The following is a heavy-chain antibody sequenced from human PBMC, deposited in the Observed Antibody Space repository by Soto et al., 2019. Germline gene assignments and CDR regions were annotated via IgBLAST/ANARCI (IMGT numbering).Heavy chain of an antibody. J-gene: IGHJ6*02. Sequence: EVQLLESGGGLVQPGGSLRLSCAASGFTFSSYAMSWVRQAPGKGLEWVSVISGSGDSTYYADSVRGRFTISRDNSKNTLYLQMNSLRAEDTPVYYCAKDRDGAAAGPTKFYGMDVWGQGTTVTVSS. D-gene: IGHD6-13*01. V-gene: IGHV3-23*01. CDR2: ISGSGDST. CDR1: GFTFSSYA. CDR3: AKDRDGAAAGPTKFYGMDV.